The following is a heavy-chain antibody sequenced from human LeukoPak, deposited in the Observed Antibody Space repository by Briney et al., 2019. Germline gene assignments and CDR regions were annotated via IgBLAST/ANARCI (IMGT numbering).Heavy chain of an antibody. Sequence: GGSLRLSCAASGSTFDNYGMSWVRQAPGKGLEWVSGINWNGGSTGYADSVKGRFTISRDNVKNSLYLQMNSLRAEDTALYYCARNGPSYSGHYYYMDVWGKGTTVTISS. CDR3: ARNGPSYSGHYYYMDV. V-gene: IGHV3-20*04. CDR1: GSTFDNYG. CDR2: INWNGGST. D-gene: IGHD6-13*01. J-gene: IGHJ6*03.